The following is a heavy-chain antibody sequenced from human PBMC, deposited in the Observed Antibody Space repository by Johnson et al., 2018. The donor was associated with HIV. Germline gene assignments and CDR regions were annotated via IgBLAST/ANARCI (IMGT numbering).Heavy chain of an antibody. D-gene: IGHD6-13*01. J-gene: IGHJ3*02. Sequence: QMLLVESGGGVVQPGGSLRLSCAASGFTFSSYGMHWVRQAPGKGLEWVAFIRYDGSNKYYAASVQGRFTISRDNSKNTLYLQMNSLRAEDTAVYYCARDWEQQQPGAFDIWGQGTLVTVSS. CDR3: ARDWEQQQPGAFDI. CDR1: GFTFSSYG. CDR2: IRYDGSNK. V-gene: IGHV3-30*02.